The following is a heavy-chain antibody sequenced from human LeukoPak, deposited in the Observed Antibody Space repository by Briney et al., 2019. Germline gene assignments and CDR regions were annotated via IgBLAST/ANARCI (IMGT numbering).Heavy chain of an antibody. J-gene: IGHJ4*02. V-gene: IGHV1-18*01. CDR1: GYTFTSYG. CDR3: ALNGGVTVAMDPWAAAGIFDY. Sequence: ASVKVSCKASGYTFTSYGISWVRQAPGQGLEWMGWISAYNGNTNYAQKLQGRVTMTTDTSTSTAYMELRSLRSDDTAVYYCALNGGVTVAMDPWAAAGIFDYWGQGTLVTVSS. D-gene: IGHD6-13*01. CDR2: ISAYNGNT.